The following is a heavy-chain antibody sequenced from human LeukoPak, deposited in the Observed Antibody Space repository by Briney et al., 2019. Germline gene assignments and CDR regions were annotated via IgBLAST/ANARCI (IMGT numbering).Heavy chain of an antibody. Sequence: GGSLRLSCAASGFTFGNYWMSWVRQAPGKGLEWVANIKEDGSEEYYVDSVKGRFTISRDNAKNSLYLQMNSLRAEDTAVYYCAELGITMIGGVWGKGTTVTISS. D-gene: IGHD3-10*02. CDR2: IKEDGSEE. CDR1: GFTFGNYW. V-gene: IGHV3-7*01. CDR3: AELGITMIGGV. J-gene: IGHJ6*04.